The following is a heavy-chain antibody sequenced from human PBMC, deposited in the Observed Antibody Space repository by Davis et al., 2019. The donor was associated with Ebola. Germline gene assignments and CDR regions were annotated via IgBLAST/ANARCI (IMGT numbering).Heavy chain of an antibody. Sequence: ASVKVSCKASGYTFTDYNIHWMRQAPGQGLEWLGRVILKSGATNYAQKFQGRVTMTRDTSISTVYMELSSLRYDDTADYYCARRYYGSGTYYKDYWGQGTLVTVSS. D-gene: IGHD3-10*01. CDR3: ARRYYGSGTYYKDY. J-gene: IGHJ4*02. CDR2: VILKSGAT. CDR1: GYTFTDYN. V-gene: IGHV1-2*06.